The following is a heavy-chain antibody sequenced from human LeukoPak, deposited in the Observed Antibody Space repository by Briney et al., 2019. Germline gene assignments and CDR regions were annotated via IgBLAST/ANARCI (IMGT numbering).Heavy chain of an antibody. V-gene: IGHV1-24*01. D-gene: IGHD5-24*01. J-gene: IGHJ4*02. CDR1: GYTLTELS. CDR2: FDPEDGET. Sequence: ASVKVSCKVSGYTLTELSMHWVRQAPGKGLEWMGGFDPEDGETIYARKFQGRVTMTEDTSTDTAYMELSSLRSEDTAVYYCATVDMATIWFNYWGQGTLVTVSS. CDR3: ATVDMATIWFNY.